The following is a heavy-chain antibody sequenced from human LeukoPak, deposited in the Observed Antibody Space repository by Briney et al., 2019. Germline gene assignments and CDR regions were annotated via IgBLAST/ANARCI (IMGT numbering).Heavy chain of an antibody. CDR3: ARNYYDGSGYYF. V-gene: IGHV4-39*01. CDR2: IYYSGST. J-gene: IGHJ4*02. D-gene: IGHD3-22*01. CDR1: GGSISSSSYY. Sequence: SETLSLTCTVSGGSISSSSYYWGWIRQPPGKGLEWIGSIYYSGSTHYKPSLKSRVAIFVDTSKNQFSLRLSSVTAADAAVYYCARNYYDGSGYYFWGQGTQVTVSS.